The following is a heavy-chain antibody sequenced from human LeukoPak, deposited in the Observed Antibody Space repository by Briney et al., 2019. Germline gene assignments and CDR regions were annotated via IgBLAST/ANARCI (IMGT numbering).Heavy chain of an antibody. CDR1: GFIFSDYY. CDR3: ARGQYGGNPADAFDI. J-gene: IGHJ3*02. D-gene: IGHD4-23*01. CDR2: LSTSGDIM. Sequence: GGSLRLSCAASGFIFSDYYMSWIRQAPGKGLEWVSYLSTSGDIMYYAGSVKGRFTISRDNAKNSLYLEMDSLRAEDTAAYYCARGQYGGNPADAFDIWGQGTMVTVS. V-gene: IGHV3-11*01.